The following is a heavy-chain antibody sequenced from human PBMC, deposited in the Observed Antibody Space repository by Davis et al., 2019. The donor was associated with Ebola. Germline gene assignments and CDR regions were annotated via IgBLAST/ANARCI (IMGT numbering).Heavy chain of an antibody. CDR2: FDPEDGKT. V-gene: IGHV1-24*01. D-gene: IGHD5-18*01. CDR3: ATSPGYNHGFDD. CDR1: GYSLTELS. J-gene: IGHJ4*02. Sequence: ASVKVSCKVSGYSLTELSMHWVRQTPGKRLEWLGGFDPEDGKTVSAQNFQGRVTMTEDPSTDPAYMELRSLSSEDTAVYYCATSPGYNHGFDDWGQGTLVTVSS.